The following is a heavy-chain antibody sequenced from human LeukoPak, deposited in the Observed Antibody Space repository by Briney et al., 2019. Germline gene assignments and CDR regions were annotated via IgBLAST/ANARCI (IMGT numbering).Heavy chain of an antibody. V-gene: IGHV4-39*07. D-gene: IGHD3-22*01. CDR1: GGSINSHTYC. CDR2: IYYSGRT. Sequence: PSETLSLTCAVSGGSINSHTYCWGWIRQPPGKGLEWIGSIYYSGRTSYNPSLKSRVTISVDTSRNQFSLKLSSVTAADTAVYYCARGEYYYDSSGSDTTFDYWGQGTLVTVSS. J-gene: IGHJ4*02. CDR3: ARGEYYYDSSGSDTTFDY.